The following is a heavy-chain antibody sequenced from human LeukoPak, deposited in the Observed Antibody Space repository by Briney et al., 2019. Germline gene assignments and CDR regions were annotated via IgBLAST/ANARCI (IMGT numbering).Heavy chain of an antibody. V-gene: IGHV4-39*07. CDR3: ARGDWVVVTSGITYYFDY. Sequence: SETLSLTCTVSGGSIRSSYYYWGWIRQPPGKGLEWIGSIYDSGSTYYNPSLKSRVTISVDTSKNQFSLKLSSVTAADTAVYYCARGDWVVVTSGITYYFDYWGQGTLVTVSS. J-gene: IGHJ4*02. D-gene: IGHD2-21*02. CDR2: IYDSGST. CDR1: GGSIRSSYYY.